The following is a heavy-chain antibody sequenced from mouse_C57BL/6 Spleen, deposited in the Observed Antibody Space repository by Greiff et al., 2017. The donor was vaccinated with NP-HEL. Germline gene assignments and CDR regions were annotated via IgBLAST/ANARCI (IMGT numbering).Heavy chain of an antibody. D-gene: IGHD1-1*01. J-gene: IGHJ1*03. CDR2: ISDGGSYT. CDR3: AGEGLRDEGYFDV. V-gene: IGHV5-4*01. Sequence: EVKLVESGGGLVKPGGSLKLSCAASGFTFSSYAMSWVRQTPEKRLEWVATISDGGSYTYYPDNVKGRFTISRDNAKNNLYLQMSHLKSEDTAMYYCAGEGLRDEGYFDVWGTGTTVTVSS. CDR1: GFTFSSYA.